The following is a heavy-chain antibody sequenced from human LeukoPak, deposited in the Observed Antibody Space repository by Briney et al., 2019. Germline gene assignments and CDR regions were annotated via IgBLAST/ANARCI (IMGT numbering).Heavy chain of an antibody. V-gene: IGHV1-2*02. CDR1: GYTFTGYY. D-gene: IGHD4-17*01. Sequence: PMASVKVSCKASGYTFTGYYMHWVRQAPGQGLEWMGWINPNSGGTNYAQKFQGRVTMTRDTSISTAYMELSRLRSDDTAVYYCARPATVTTKWFDPWGQGTLVTVSS. CDR3: ARPATVTTKWFDP. J-gene: IGHJ5*02. CDR2: INPNSGGT.